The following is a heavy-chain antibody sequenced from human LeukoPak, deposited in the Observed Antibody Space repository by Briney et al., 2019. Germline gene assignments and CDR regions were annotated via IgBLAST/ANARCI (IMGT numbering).Heavy chain of an antibody. J-gene: IGHJ4*02. D-gene: IGHD2-15*01. CDR1: GFTFNPYA. CDR3: ARASGRGLYYFDY. CDR2: ISSSGGNT. Sequence: GGSLRLSCAASGFTFNPYAMHGVRQAPGKGLEFVSSISSSGGNTYYANSVKGRFTISRDDSKNTLYLQMGSLRPEDMAVYYCARASGRGLYYFDYWGQGTLVTVSS. V-gene: IGHV3-64*01.